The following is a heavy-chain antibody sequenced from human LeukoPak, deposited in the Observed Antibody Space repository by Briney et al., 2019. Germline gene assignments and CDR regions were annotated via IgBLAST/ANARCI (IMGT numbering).Heavy chain of an antibody. V-gene: IGHV5-51*01. CDR2: IYPGDSET. D-gene: IGHD5-24*01. Sequence: GESLKISCKGSGSSFTTYWIGWVRQLPGKGLEWMGIIYPGDSETRYSPSCEGQVTISADKSITTAYLQWSSLKASDTAMYYCARLSGDGYNSLDSWGQGTLVTVSS. CDR1: GSSFTTYW. J-gene: IGHJ4*02. CDR3: ARLSGDGYNSLDS.